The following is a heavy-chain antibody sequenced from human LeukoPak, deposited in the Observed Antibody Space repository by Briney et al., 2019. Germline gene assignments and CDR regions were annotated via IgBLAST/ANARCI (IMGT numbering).Heavy chain of an antibody. D-gene: IGHD5-18*01. CDR3: AREVRGYSYGYFDY. CDR2: IYYSGST. Sequence: SQILSLTCTVSGGSISSGDYYWSWIRRPPGKGLEWIGYIYYSGSTYYNPSLKSRVTISVDTSKNQFSLKLSSVTAADTAVYYCAREVRGYSYGYFDYWGQGTLVTVSS. V-gene: IGHV4-30-4*01. CDR1: GGSISSGDYY. J-gene: IGHJ4*02.